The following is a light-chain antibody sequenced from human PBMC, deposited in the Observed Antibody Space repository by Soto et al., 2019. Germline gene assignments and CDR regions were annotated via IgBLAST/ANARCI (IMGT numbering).Light chain of an antibody. CDR3: APGDDSLSGPL. J-gene: IGLJ3*02. CDR2: KDN. CDR1: NSNIGGNY. Sequence: QAVLTQPPSASGTPGQRVTISCSGSNSNIGGNYVYWYQQLPGTAPKLLIYKDNQRPSGVPDRFSGSKSDTSASLAISGLGSGDEGDYYCAPGDDSLSGPLFGGGTKLPVL. V-gene: IGLV1-47*01.